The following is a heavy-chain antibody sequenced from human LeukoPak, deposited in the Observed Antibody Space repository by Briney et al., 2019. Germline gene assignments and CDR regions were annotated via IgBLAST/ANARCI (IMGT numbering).Heavy chain of an antibody. D-gene: IGHD5-18*01. Sequence: GGSLRLSCAASGFTFSSYAMSWVRQAPGKGLEWVSAIGGSGSTTYYADSVKGRFTISRDNSKNTLYLQMNSLRAEDTAVYYCAKDTASSWWYFNLWGRGTLVTVSS. J-gene: IGHJ2*01. CDR3: AKDTASSWWYFNL. CDR2: IGGSGSTT. CDR1: GFTFSSYA. V-gene: IGHV3-23*01.